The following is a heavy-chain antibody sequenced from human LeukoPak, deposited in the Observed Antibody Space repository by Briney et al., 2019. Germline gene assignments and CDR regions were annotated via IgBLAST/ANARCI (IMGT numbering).Heavy chain of an antibody. V-gene: IGHV3-23*01. CDR2: ICGSGGST. J-gene: IGHJ4*02. Sequence: GGAPRLSCATPGFNFCSHSLSLGPPAPGEGVEGVSAICGSGGSTYYADSVKGRFTISRDNSKNTLYLQMNSLRAEDTAVYYCAKDSELRFLEWLQQKLDYWGQGTLVTVSS. D-gene: IGHD3-3*01. CDR1: GFNFCSHS. CDR3: AKDSELRFLEWLQQKLDY.